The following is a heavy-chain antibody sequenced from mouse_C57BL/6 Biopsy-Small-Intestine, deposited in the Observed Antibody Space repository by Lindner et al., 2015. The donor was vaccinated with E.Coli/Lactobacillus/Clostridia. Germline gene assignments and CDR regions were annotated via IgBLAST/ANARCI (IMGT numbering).Heavy chain of an antibody. CDR2: IIPFFGTT. D-gene: IGHD1-1*01. Sequence: SVKVSCKTSGDSFISYSISWVRQAPGQGLEWMGGIIPFFGTTNFALVLQGRLTITADESTSTAYMELSSLRPDDTAIYYCAVVIAVRRRYYYYNMDVWGQGTTVTVSS. V-gene: IGHV1-81*01. CDR1: GDSFISYS. J-gene: IGHJ1*01. CDR3: AVVIAVRRRYYYYNMDV.